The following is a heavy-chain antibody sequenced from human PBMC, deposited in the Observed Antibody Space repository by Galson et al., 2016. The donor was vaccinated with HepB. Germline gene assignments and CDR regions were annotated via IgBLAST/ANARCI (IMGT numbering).Heavy chain of an antibody. CDR1: GYIFTRYA. Sequence: SVKVSCKASGYIFTRYAIHWVRQAPGQGLEWMGWIIAGNGNTKYSQKFHGRVTITRDTSASTAYMELSGLRSDDTAVYYCANGGDCIVTNCYGMEVWGQGTTVTVSS. CDR3: ANGGDCIVTNCYGMEV. D-gene: IGHD2-21*01. CDR2: IIAGNGNT. J-gene: IGHJ6*02. V-gene: IGHV1-3*01.